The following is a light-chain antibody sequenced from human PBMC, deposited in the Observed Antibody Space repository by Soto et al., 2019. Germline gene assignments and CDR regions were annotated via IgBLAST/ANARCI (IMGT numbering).Light chain of an antibody. V-gene: IGLV1-51*01. J-gene: IGLJ1*01. CDR2: DDN. CDR3: GSWDSSLSAYV. Sequence: QFVLTQPPSVSGAPGQKVTIPCSGSRPNIGGNSVSWYQQLPGTAPKLLIYDDNKRPSGIPDRLFGSKSGTSATLGITGFQTGDEADYYGGSWDSSLSAYVFGTGTKVTVL. CDR1: RPNIGGNS.